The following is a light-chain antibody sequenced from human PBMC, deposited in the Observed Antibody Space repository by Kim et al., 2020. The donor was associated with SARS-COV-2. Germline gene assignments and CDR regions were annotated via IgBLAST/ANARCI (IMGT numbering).Light chain of an antibody. Sequence: SASVGDRVTITCRASQNMHIYLNWYQQKPGKAPNLLIYATSTLESGVPSRFSGSRSGTTFTLTISSLRPEDFATYYCQQSYIAPYTFGQGTKLEI. J-gene: IGKJ2*01. CDR1: QNMHIY. CDR2: ATS. V-gene: IGKV1-39*01. CDR3: QQSYIAPYT.